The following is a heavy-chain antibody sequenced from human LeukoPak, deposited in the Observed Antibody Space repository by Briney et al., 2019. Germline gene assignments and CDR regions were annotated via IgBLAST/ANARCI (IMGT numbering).Heavy chain of an antibody. Sequence: GSLRLSCAASGFTVSSNYMSWVRQAPGKGLEWVSVIYSGGITSYADSVKGRFTISSDNSKNTLYLQMNSLRAEDTAVYFCARDQSGFDAFDIWGQGTMVTVST. D-gene: IGHD6-25*01. CDR3: ARDQSGFDAFDI. V-gene: IGHV3-53*01. CDR2: IYSGGIT. CDR1: GFTVSSNY. J-gene: IGHJ3*02.